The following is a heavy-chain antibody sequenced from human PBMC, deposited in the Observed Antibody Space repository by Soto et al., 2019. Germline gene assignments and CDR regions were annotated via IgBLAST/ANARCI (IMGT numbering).Heavy chain of an antibody. V-gene: IGHV4-39*01. CDR3: ARHLKTAAGRY. CDR1: GGSISSSSYY. CDR2: IYYSGST. Sequence: SETLSLTCTVSGGSISSSSYYWGWIRQPPGKGLEWIGSIYYSGSTYYNPSLKSRVTISVDTSKNQFSLKLSSVTAADTAVYYCARHLKTAAGRYWGQGTLVTVS. D-gene: IGHD6-13*01. J-gene: IGHJ4*02.